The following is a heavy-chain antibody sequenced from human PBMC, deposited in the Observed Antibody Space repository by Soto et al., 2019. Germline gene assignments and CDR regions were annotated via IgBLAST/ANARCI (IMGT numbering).Heavy chain of an antibody. Sequence: QLQLQESGSGLVKPSQTLSLTCAVSGGSISSGGYSWSWIRQPPGKGLEWIGYIYHSGSTYYNPSLKSRVTISVDRSKNQFSLKLSSVTAADTGVYYCAVWGGLPRYYWGQGTLVTVSS. J-gene: IGHJ4*02. CDR2: IYHSGST. CDR1: GGSISSGGYS. V-gene: IGHV4-30-2*01. D-gene: IGHD5-12*01. CDR3: AVWGGLPRYY.